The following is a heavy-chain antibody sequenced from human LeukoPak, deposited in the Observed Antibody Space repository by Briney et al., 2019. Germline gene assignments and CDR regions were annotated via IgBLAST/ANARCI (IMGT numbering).Heavy chain of an antibody. Sequence: GGSLRLSCAASGLSFSSYAMHWVRQAPGKGLEWVAVVSYDGTEKYYGDSVKGRFTISRDNSKNTLYLQMNSLRAEDTAVYYCAKAVTYYYDSSGYSTQSYGEFDYWGQGTLVTVSS. J-gene: IGHJ4*02. CDR3: AKAVTYYYDSSGYSTQSYGEFDY. D-gene: IGHD3-22*01. CDR2: VSYDGTEK. CDR1: GLSFSSYA. V-gene: IGHV3-30-3*01.